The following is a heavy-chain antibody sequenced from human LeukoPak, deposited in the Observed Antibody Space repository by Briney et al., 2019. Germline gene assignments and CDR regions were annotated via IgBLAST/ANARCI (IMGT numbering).Heavy chain of an antibody. CDR1: GFTFSSYA. J-gene: IGHJ4*02. D-gene: IGHD3-10*01. CDR3: ARWDKVWFGESPFDY. V-gene: IGHV3-30*04. CDR2: ISYDGSNK. Sequence: GRSLRLSCAASGFTFSSYAMHWVRQAPGKGLEWVAVISYDGSNKYYADSVKGRFTISRDNSKNTLYLQMNSLRAEDTAVYYSARWDKVWFGESPFDYWGQGTLVTVSS.